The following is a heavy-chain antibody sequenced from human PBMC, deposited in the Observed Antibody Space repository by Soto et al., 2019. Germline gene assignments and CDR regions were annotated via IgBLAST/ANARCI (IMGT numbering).Heavy chain of an antibody. Sequence: EVQLVESGGGLVQPGGSLRLSCAASGFTFSSYWMSWVRQAPGKGLEWVANIKQDGSEKYYVDSVKGRFTISRDNAKNSLYLQMNSLRAEDTAVYYCARDPLAVAGTHLCDYWGQGTLVTVSS. V-gene: IGHV3-7*01. D-gene: IGHD6-19*01. CDR2: IKQDGSEK. CDR1: GFTFSSYW. J-gene: IGHJ4*02. CDR3: ARDPLAVAGTHLCDY.